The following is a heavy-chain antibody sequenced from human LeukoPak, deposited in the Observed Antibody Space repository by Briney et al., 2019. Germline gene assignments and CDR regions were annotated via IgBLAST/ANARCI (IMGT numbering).Heavy chain of an antibody. CDR3: ARAPHDYYDSSGYYHY. Sequence: SETLSLTCTVSGGSVSSGSYYWSWIRQPPGKGVEWIGYIYYSGSTNYNPSLKSRVTISVDTSKNQFSLKLSSVTAADTAVYYCARAPHDYYDSSGYYHYWGQGTLVTVSS. J-gene: IGHJ4*02. V-gene: IGHV4-61*01. CDR2: IYYSGST. CDR1: GGSVSSGSYY. D-gene: IGHD3-22*01.